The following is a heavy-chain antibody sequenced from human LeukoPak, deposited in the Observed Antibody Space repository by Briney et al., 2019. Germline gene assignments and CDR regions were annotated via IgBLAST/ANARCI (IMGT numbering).Heavy chain of an antibody. Sequence: SETLSLTCTVSGGSISSYYWGWIRQPPGKGLEWIGYIYYSGSTNYNPSLKSRVTISVDTSKNQFSLKLSSVTAADTAVYYCASWAPGGYAWFDPWGQGTLVTVSS. CDR3: ASWAPGGYAWFDP. CDR1: GGSISSYY. CDR2: IYYSGST. D-gene: IGHD2-15*01. J-gene: IGHJ5*02. V-gene: IGHV4-59*08.